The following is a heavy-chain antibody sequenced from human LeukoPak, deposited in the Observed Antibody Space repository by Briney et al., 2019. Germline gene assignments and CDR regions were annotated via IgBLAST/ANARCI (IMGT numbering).Heavy chain of an antibody. CDR2: IYYSGST. D-gene: IGHD3-10*01. Sequence: SETLSLTCTVPGGSISSSSYYWGWIRQPPGKGLEWIGSIYYSGSTYYNPSLKSRVTISLDTSKNQFSLKLTSVTAADTAVYYCARPDDSGSRFDPWGQGTLVTVSS. V-gene: IGHV4-39*07. CDR3: ARPDDSGSRFDP. J-gene: IGHJ5*02. CDR1: GGSISSSSYY.